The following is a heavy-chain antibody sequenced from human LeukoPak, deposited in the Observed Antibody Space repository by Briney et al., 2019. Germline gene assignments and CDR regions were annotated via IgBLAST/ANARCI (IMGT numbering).Heavy chain of an antibody. CDR3: ARDSGGVGATNAFDI. CDR2: ISSSSYI. J-gene: IGHJ3*02. CDR1: GFTFSSYS. Sequence: GGSLRLSCAASGFTFSSYSMNWVRQAPGKGLEWVSSISSSSYIYYADSVKGRFTISRDNAKNSLYLQMNSLRAEDTAVYYCARDSGGVGATNAFDIWGQGTMVTVSS. V-gene: IGHV3-21*01. D-gene: IGHD1-26*01.